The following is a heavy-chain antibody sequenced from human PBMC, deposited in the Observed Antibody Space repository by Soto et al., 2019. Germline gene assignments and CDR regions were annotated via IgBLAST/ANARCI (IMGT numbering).Heavy chain of an antibody. Sequence: SVKVSCRASGGTFSSYAISWVRQAPGQGLEWMGGIIHIFGTANYAQKFQGRVTITADESTSTAYMELSSLRSEDTAVYYCARVPLGQNWFDPWGQGTLVTVSS. CDR1: GGTFSSYA. V-gene: IGHV1-69*13. D-gene: IGHD3-16*01. CDR2: IIHIFGTA. J-gene: IGHJ5*02. CDR3: ARVPLGQNWFDP.